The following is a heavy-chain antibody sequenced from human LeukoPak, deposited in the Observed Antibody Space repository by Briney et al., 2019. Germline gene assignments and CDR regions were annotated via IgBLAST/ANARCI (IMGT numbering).Heavy chain of an antibody. J-gene: IGHJ4*02. CDR3: AKDVVTAHPWYFDY. D-gene: IGHD2-21*02. Sequence: GGSLRLACAASGFTFSSYAMSCARQAPGKGLEWVSAITGTVISTFYAGSLNGRFTISRDNSRTTLYLPMDSLRAEDTAVYYCAKDVVTAHPWYFDYWGQGTLVTVSS. CDR1: GFTFSSYA. CDR2: ITGTVIST. V-gene: IGHV3-23*01.